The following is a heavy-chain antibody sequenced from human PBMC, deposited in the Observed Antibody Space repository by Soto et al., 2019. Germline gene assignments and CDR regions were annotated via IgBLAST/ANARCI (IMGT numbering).Heavy chain of an antibody. V-gene: IGHV1-24*01. CDR2: FDPEDGET. J-gene: IGHJ4*02. Sequence: ASVKVSCKVSGYTLTELSMHWVRQAPGKGLEWMGGFDPEDGETIYAQKFQGRVTMTEDTSTDTAYMELSSLRSEDTAVYYCATAASPRDRFTFGGVIGLDYWGQGTLVTVSS. CDR1: GYTLTELS. D-gene: IGHD3-16*02. CDR3: ATAASPRDRFTFGGVIGLDY.